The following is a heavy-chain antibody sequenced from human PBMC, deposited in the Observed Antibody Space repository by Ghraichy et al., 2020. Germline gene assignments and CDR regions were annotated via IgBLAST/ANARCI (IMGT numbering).Heavy chain of an antibody. Sequence: ASVKVSCKASGYTFTSYAMHWVRQAPGQRLEWMGWINAGNGNTKYSQKFQGRVTITRDTSASTAYMELSSLRSEDTAVYYCASPGYSSSWYSVYYYYGMDVWGQRTTVTVSS. CDR2: INAGNGNT. CDR3: ASPGYSSSWYSVYYYYGMDV. J-gene: IGHJ6*02. CDR1: GYTFTSYA. D-gene: IGHD6-13*01. V-gene: IGHV1-3*01.